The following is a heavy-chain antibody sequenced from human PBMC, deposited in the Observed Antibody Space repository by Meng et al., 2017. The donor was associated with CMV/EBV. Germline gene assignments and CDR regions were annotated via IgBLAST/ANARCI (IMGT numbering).Heavy chain of an antibody. V-gene: IGHV3-7*01. J-gene: IGHJ5*02. D-gene: IGHD6-19*01. CDR2: IKQDGSEK. CDR3: ARHTVAGRGGWFDP. Sequence: GESLKISCAASGFTFSSYWMSWVRQAPGKGLEWVANIKQDGSEKYYVDSVKGRFTISRDNAKNSLYLQMNSLRAEDTAVYYCARHTVAGRGGWFDPWGQGTLVTVSS. CDR1: GFTFSSYW.